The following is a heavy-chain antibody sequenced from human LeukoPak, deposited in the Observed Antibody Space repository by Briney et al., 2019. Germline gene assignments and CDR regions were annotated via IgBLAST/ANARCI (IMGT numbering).Heavy chain of an antibody. CDR2: LSDDGFKT. CDR1: GFTFSNYA. J-gene: IGHJ4*02. CDR3: ARDQRGFSYSKYYFDY. Sequence: GGSLRLSCAASGFTFSNYAMNWARQAPGKGLEWVSGLSDDGFKTYYADSVKGRFTISRDNSQSTLYLLMNSLRAEDTAVYYCARDQRGFSYSKYYFDYWGQGTLVAVSS. D-gene: IGHD5-18*01. V-gene: IGHV3-23*01.